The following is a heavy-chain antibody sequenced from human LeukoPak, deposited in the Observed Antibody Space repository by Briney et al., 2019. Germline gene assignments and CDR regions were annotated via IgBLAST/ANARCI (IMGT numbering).Heavy chain of an antibody. CDR2: ISSDGSNT. CDR3: ANVCSSTSCYGYYFDY. Sequence: PGGSLRLSCAASGFTFSSYGMHWVRQAPGKGLVWVSRISSDGSNTNYADSVKGRFTISRDNAKNTLFLQMNSLRAEDTAVYYCANVCSSTSCYGYYFDYWGQGTLVTVSS. J-gene: IGHJ4*02. CDR1: GFTFSSYG. D-gene: IGHD2-2*01. V-gene: IGHV3-74*01.